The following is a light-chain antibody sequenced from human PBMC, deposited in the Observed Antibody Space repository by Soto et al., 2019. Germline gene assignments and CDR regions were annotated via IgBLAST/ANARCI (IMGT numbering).Light chain of an antibody. CDR1: SSDIGAYNY. Sequence: QSALTQPASVSGSPGQSITISCSGTSSDIGAYNYVSWYQQHPGNAPKLMIYEVSNRPSGISNRFSGSKSGNTASLTISGLQAEDEADYYCASLTTGTTVIFGAGTKLTVL. CDR2: EVS. V-gene: IGLV2-14*01. J-gene: IGLJ2*01. CDR3: ASLTTGTTVI.